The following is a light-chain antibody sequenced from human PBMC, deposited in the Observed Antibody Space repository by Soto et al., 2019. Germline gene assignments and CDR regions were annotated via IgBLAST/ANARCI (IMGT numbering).Light chain of an antibody. CDR1: QSVSTD. Sequence: EIVMTQSPATLSVSPGEGATLSCRASQSVSTDLAWYQQKPGQAPRLLIYGASTRATGIPARFSGSGSGTEFTLTISSLQSEDFALYFCQQCNNWPPWTFGQGTKVDIK. V-gene: IGKV3-15*01. CDR2: GAS. CDR3: QQCNNWPPWT. J-gene: IGKJ1*01.